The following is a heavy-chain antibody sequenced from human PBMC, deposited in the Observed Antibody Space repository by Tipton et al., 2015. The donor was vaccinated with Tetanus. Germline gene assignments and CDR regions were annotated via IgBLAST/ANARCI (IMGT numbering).Heavy chain of an antibody. CDR3: ARDRGEDWTNFYYMDV. Sequence: SLRLSCVASGFRFSYHGMHWVRQAPGKGLEWVAVIAFDGKNERYADSVKGRFIISRDEAKNSLYLQMSSLRVGDTAVYYCARDRGEDWTNFYYMDVWGKGAMVTVSS. CDR2: IAFDGKNE. V-gene: IGHV3-33*05. J-gene: IGHJ6*03. CDR1: GFRFSYHG. D-gene: IGHD3/OR15-3a*01.